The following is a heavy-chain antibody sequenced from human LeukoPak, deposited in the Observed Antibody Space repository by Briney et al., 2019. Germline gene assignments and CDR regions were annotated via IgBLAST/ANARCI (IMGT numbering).Heavy chain of an antibody. V-gene: IGHV3-23*01. CDR3: AKEAAVHGLVSTWYFDL. CDR1: GFAFSTYA. CDR2: IRDSAGRT. J-gene: IGHJ2*01. D-gene: IGHD6-25*01. Sequence: GGSLRLSCAASGFAFSTYAMSWVRQAPGKGLEWVSTIRDSAGRTYYADSVKGRFTISRDNSKNTLYLQMNSVSAEDTAVYYCAKEAAVHGLVSTWYFDLWGRGTLLTVSS.